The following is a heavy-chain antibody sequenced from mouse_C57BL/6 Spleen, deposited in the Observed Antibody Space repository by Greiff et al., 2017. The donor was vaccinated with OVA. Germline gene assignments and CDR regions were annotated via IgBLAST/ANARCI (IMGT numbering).Heavy chain of an antibody. J-gene: IGHJ2*01. Sequence: EVHLVESGPGLVKPSQSLSLTCSVTGYSITSGYYWNWIRQFPGNKLEWMGYISYDGSNNYNPSLKNRIAITRDTSKNQFFLKLNSVTTEDTATYYCAKDDGYYLDYWGQGTTLTVSS. CDR3: AKDDGYYLDY. CDR1: GYSITSGYY. D-gene: IGHD2-3*01. CDR2: ISYDGSN. V-gene: IGHV3-6*01.